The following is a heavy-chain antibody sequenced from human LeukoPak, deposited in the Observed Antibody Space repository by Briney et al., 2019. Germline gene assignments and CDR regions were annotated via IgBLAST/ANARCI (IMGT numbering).Heavy chain of an antibody. CDR1: GFTFSSYN. D-gene: IGHD5-12*01. CDR2: ITSSSTYT. CDR3: ARAWGEEMATTLGY. V-gene: IGHV3-21*01. Sequence: GGSLRLSCAASGFTFSSYNMNWVRQAPGNGLEWVSSITSSSTYTDYADSVKGRFTISRDNAKNSLYLQMNSLRAEDTAVYYCARAWGEEMATTLGYWGQGTLVTVSS. J-gene: IGHJ4*02.